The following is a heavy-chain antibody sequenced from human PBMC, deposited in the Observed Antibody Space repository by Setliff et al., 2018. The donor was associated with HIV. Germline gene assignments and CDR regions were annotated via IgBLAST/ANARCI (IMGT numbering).Heavy chain of an antibody. CDR1: GASFVGDNH. V-gene: IGHV4-30-4*01. Sequence: NPSETLSLTCAVSGASFVGDNHWSWIRQTPERGLEWIAYFMYTDIHYVNYLNYRNPSLANRLSISVDKSKNQFSLTLSSVTAADTAVYYCARARSDWYNVRPYYFDWWGQGTPVTVSS. D-gene: IGHD6-19*01. CDR2: FMYTDIHYVNYLN. CDR3: ARARSDWYNVRPYYFDW. J-gene: IGHJ4*02.